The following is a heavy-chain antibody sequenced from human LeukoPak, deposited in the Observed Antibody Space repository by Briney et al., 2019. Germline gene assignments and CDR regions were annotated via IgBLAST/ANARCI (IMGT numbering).Heavy chain of an antibody. J-gene: IGHJ6*03. CDR1: GFTFGDYA. CDR2: IRGKAYGGTT. Sequence: PGGSLRLSCTASGFTFGDYAMSWFRQAPGKGLEWVGFIRGKAYGGTTEYAASVKGRFTISRDDSKSIPYLQMNSLKTEDTAVYYCTKYQLLYGAYYMDVWGKGTTVTVSS. CDR3: TKYQLLYGAYYMDV. D-gene: IGHD2-2*02. V-gene: IGHV3-49*03.